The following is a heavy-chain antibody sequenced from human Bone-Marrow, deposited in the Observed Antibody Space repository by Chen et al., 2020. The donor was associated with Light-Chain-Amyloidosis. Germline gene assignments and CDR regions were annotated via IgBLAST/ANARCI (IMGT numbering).Heavy chain of an antibody. Sequence: EVQLVESGGGLLQRGGSLRLSCAASGFAVSSYAMSWVRQAPGKGLDVGSTRNGSRGITNYGDAVDGRRTISRDNAKTALLLQLNSLSSEDTAGYFCAKEISYDDMWPGYPADVFDLWGQGTMVTVSS. V-gene: IGHV3-23*04. D-gene: IGHD3-9*01. CDR2: RNGSRGIT. J-gene: IGHJ3*01. CDR3: AKEISYDDMWPGYPADVFDL. CDR1: GFAVSSYA.